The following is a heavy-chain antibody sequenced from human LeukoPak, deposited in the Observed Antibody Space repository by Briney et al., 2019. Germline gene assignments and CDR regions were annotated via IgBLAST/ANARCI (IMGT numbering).Heavy chain of an antibody. Sequence: GGSLRLSCAASGFTFSSYGMHWVRQAPGKGLEWVAVISYDGSNKYYADSVKGRFTISRDNSKNTLYLQMNSLRAEDTAVYYCAKELLGYCSSTSCYRDDYYYYMDVWGKGTTVTVSS. D-gene: IGHD2-2*02. V-gene: IGHV3-30*18. CDR1: GFTFSSYG. J-gene: IGHJ6*03. CDR2: ISYDGSNK. CDR3: AKELLGYCSSTSCYRDDYYYYMDV.